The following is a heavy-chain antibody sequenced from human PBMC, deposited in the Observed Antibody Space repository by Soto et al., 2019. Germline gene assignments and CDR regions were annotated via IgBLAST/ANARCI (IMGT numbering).Heavy chain of an antibody. Sequence: GESLKISCKASGFNFTSYWIGWVRQVPGKGLECMGIIYPRDSDTRYNPSFQGQVTISVDESINTAYLQWSSLKTSDTAMYYCGRTGVADAFGIWGQGTMVTVSS. CDR2: IYPRDSDT. CDR1: GFNFTSYW. V-gene: IGHV5-51*01. CDR3: GRTGVADAFGI. D-gene: IGHD3-3*01. J-gene: IGHJ3*02.